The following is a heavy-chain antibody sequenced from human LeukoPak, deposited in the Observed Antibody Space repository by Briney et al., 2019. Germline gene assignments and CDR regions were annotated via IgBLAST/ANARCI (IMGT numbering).Heavy chain of an antibody. CDR2: IYSGGST. CDR3: AREDYYFDSSGTHYFDY. J-gene: IGHJ4*02. D-gene: IGHD3-22*01. V-gene: IGHV3-66*01. Sequence: QPGGSLRLSCAASGFTVRSNYMSWVRQAPGKGLEWVSVIYSGGSTYHADSVKGGFTISRDDSKNTLFLQMNSLRAEDTAVYYCAREDYYFDSSGTHYFDYWGQGTLVTVSS. CDR1: GFTVRSNY.